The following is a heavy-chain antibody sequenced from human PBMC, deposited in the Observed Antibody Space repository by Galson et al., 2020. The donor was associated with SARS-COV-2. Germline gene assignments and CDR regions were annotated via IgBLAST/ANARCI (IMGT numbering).Heavy chain of an antibody. CDR1: GGSISGSSYF. J-gene: IGHJ5*02. V-gene: IGHV4-39*07. Sequence: SETLSLTCTVSGGSISGSSYFWGWIRQSPGKGQEWIGGIYYTGTTYYSPSLESRVTISVDTSKNQFSLRLSSVTAADTAVYYCARAESGTADPWGQGTLVTVSS. CDR3: ARAESGTADP. D-gene: IGHD1-7*01. CDR2: IYYTGTT.